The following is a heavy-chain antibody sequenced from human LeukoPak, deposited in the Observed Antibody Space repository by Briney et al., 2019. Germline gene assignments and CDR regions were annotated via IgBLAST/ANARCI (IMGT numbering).Heavy chain of an antibody. J-gene: IGHJ5*02. Sequence: SETLSLTCTVSGVSISSSSYDWGWIRQPPGKGLEWIGSIYYSGSTYYNPSLKSLVTITVDTSKNQFSLKLSSVTAADTAVYYCARGHRSGSYRRDWFDPWGQGTLVTVSS. CDR2: IYYSGST. D-gene: IGHD1-26*01. CDR3: ARGHRSGSYRRDWFDP. V-gene: IGHV4-39*07. CDR1: GVSISSSSYD.